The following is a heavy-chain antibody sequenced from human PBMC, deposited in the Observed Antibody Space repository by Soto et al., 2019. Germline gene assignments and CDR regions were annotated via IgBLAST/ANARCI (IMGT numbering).Heavy chain of an antibody. J-gene: IGHJ4*02. V-gene: IGHV1-2*02. Sequence: QVQLVQSGAEVKKPGASVKVSCKASGYTFSGYYIHWVRQAPGQGPEWVGWINPNNGDTNYAQKYQGRVTMTGDTSITTVYMELNSLRSDDTAVYYCARGRSVAGKKFDYWGQGTLVTVS. CDR1: GYTFSGYY. D-gene: IGHD6-19*01. CDR2: INPNNGDT. CDR3: ARGRSVAGKKFDY.